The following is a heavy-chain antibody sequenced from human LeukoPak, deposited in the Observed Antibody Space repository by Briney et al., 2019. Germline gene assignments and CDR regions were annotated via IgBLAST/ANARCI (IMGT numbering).Heavy chain of an antibody. D-gene: IGHD6-19*01. Sequence: GGSLRLSCAASGFTFSSYAMSWVRQAPGKGLEWVSAISGSGGSTYYADSVKGRFTISRDNSKNTLYLQMNTLRAEDTAVYYCAKGKSSDRSGWLNWFDPWGQGTLVTVSS. J-gene: IGHJ5*02. V-gene: IGHV3-23*01. CDR3: AKGKSSDRSGWLNWFDP. CDR1: GFTFSSYA. CDR2: ISGSGGST.